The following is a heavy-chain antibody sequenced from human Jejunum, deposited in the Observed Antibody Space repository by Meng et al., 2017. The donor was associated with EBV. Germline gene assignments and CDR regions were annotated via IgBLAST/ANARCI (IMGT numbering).Heavy chain of an antibody. D-gene: IGHD3-10*01. CDR2: INCNNGDT. J-gene: IGHJ5*02. V-gene: IGHV1-2*06. CDR3: ARIRYGTGTDWFDP. Sequence: QVGSAVTEVKNAGAAVRASLNASGYGFTIYFSHWVRQGPGQGLEWMGRINCNNGDTDYAQKFQDRVTMTRDTSITTAYMDLTGLTSNDTAFYYCARIRYGTGTDWFDPWGQGTLVTVSS. CDR1: GYGFTIYF.